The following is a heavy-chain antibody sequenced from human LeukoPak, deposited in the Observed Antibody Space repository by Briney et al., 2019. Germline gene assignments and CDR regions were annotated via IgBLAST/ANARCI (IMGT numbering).Heavy chain of an antibody. J-gene: IGHJ4*02. V-gene: IGHV3-30*02. Sequence: GGSLRLSCAASGFTFRSYGMHWVRQAPGKGLEWVAFIRYDGSNKYYADSVKGRFTISRDNSKNTLYLQMNSLRAEDTAVYFCAKDKDPWKSTSISDFDYWGQGTLVTVSS. D-gene: IGHD1-1*01. CDR3: AKDKDPWKSTSISDFDY. CDR2: IRYDGSNK. CDR1: GFTFRSYG.